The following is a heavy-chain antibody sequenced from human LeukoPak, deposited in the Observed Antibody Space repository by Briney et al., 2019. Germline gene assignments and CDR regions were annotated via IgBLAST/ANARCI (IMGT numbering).Heavy chain of an antibody. D-gene: IGHD6-19*01. CDR3: ARPQWLADRYFDY. V-gene: IGHV3-7*03. CDR2: IKQDGSEK. J-gene: IGHJ4*02. Sequence: GGSLRLSCAASGFTFSSYWMSWVRQAPGKGLEWVANIKQDGSEKYYVDSVKGRFTISRDNAKNSLYLQMNSLRAEDTAVYYCARPQWLADRYFDYWGQGTLVTVSS. CDR1: GFTFSSYW.